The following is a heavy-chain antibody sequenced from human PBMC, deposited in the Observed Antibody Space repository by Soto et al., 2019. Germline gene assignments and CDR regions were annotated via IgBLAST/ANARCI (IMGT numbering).Heavy chain of an antibody. Sequence: EVQLVESGGGLVQPGGSLRLSCAVSGFTVNNNYMSWVRQAPGKGLEWVSVIYSGGNTDYAESVRGRFTVSRDTSNNTLYLQMNSLRAEDTAIYYCTRDSSYYGAGRGVLDYWGQGTPVTVSS. V-gene: IGHV3-66*01. J-gene: IGHJ4*02. D-gene: IGHD3-10*01. CDR3: TRDSSYYGAGRGVLDY. CDR2: IYSGGNT. CDR1: GFTVNNNY.